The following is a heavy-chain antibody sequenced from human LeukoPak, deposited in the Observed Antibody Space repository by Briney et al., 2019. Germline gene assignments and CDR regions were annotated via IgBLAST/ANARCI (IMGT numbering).Heavy chain of an antibody. D-gene: IGHD5-24*01. CDR3: TRVGYIDEGIDY. CDR1: GFPFSSYW. V-gene: IGHV3-7*04. CDR2: IKQDGSKK. Sequence: SGGSLRLSCVASGFPFSSYWMTWVRQAPRKGLEWVANIKQDGSKKSYVDSVKGRFTISRDNAKNSLYPQMNSLRAEDTAIYYCTRVGYIDEGIDYWGQGTLVTVSS. J-gene: IGHJ4*02.